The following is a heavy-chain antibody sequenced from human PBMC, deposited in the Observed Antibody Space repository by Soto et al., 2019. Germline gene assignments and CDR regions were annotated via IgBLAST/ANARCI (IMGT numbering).Heavy chain of an antibody. CDR1: GVTLTNVW. V-gene: IGHV3-15*07. D-gene: IGHD5-18*01. Sequence: PGGFLRLSCAVAGVTLTNVWMNWVRKAPGKGPEWVGRIKSKTDGGTTDYAAPVKGRFTISRDDSENTLYLQMNSLKTEDTAVYYCSHGYYQYFDSWGQGTLVTVSS. CDR2: IKSKTDGGTT. CDR3: SHGYYQYFDS. J-gene: IGHJ4*02.